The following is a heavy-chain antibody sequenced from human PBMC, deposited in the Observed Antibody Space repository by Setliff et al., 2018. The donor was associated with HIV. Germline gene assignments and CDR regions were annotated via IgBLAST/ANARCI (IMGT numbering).Heavy chain of an antibody. D-gene: IGHD3-3*01. J-gene: IGHJ6*03. CDR3: AKDVGGGSGHYSLYMDV. CDR1: GFTFSNAW. V-gene: IGHV3-15*07. CDR2: IKSKTDGGTS. Sequence: GGSLRLSCAASGFTFSNAWMNWVRQAPGKGLEWVGRIKSKTDGGTSDYAAPVKGRFTISRDDSKNTLYLQMNSLKTEDTAVYYCAKDVGGGSGHYSLYMDVRGKGTTVTVSS.